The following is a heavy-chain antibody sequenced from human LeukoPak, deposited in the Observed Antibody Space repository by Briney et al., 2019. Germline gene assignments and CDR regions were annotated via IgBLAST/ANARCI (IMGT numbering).Heavy chain of an antibody. Sequence: PSETLSLTCAVSGYYISSGYYWGWIRQAPGKGLEWIGSIHHSGHIYYNPSLKSRVTISVDTSKNQFSLKLSSVTAADTAVYYCAKRFGELNWFDPWGQGTLVTVSS. CDR2: IHHSGHI. CDR3: AKRFGELNWFDP. CDR1: GYYISSGYY. V-gene: IGHV4-38-2*01. D-gene: IGHD3-10*01. J-gene: IGHJ5*02.